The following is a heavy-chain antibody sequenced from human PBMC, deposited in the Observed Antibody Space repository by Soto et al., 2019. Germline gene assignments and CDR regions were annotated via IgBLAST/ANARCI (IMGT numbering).Heavy chain of an antibody. CDR1: GYSFTSYG. CDR3: ATDASIAAAGTWWLDP. Sequence: ASGKISCRAAGYSFTSYGIGLVRQAPGQGLEWMGWISAYNGNTNYAQKLQGRVTMTTDTSTSTAYMELRSLRSDDTAVYYCATDASIAAAGTWWLDPSGQRPLVTVSS. D-gene: IGHD6-13*01. J-gene: IGHJ5*02. V-gene: IGHV1-18*01. CDR2: ISAYNGNT.